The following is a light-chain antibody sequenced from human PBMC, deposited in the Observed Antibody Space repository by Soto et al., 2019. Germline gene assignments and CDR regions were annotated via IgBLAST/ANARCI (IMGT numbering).Light chain of an antibody. CDR1: SSNIGAGYD. J-gene: IGLJ1*01. CDR3: QSYDSSLSAYV. V-gene: IGLV1-40*01. Sequence: QSVLTQPPSVAGSPGQRVTISCTWISSNIGAGYDVHWYQQLPGTAPKLLIYGNSNRPSGVPDRFSGSKSGTSASLAITGLQAEDEADYYCQSYDSSLSAYVFGTGTKVTVL. CDR2: GNS.